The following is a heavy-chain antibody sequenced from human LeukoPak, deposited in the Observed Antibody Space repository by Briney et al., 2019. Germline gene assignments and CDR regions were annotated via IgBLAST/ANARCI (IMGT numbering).Heavy chain of an antibody. CDR2: ISNSGSTI. CDR3: ARAGRPYYDILTGYYQKYYFDY. CDR1: GFTFSSYE. J-gene: IGHJ4*02. V-gene: IGHV3-48*03. D-gene: IGHD3-9*01. Sequence: GGSLRLSCAAFGFTFSSYEMNWVRQAPGKGLEWVSYISNSGSTISYADSVKGRFTISRDNAKNSLYLQMNSLRAEDTAVYYCARAGRPYYDILTGYYQKYYFDYWGQGSLVTVSS.